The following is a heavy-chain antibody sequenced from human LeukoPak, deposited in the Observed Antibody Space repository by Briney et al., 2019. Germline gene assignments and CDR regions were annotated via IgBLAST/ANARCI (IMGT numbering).Heavy chain of an antibody. D-gene: IGHD5-24*01. CDR2: VYYSGST. J-gene: IGHJ6*02. V-gene: IGHV4-59*01. Sequence: SETLSLTCTVSGGSITSYYWSWIRQPPGEGLEWIGYVYYSGSTNYNLSLKSRVTISVDASKNQFSLKLSSVTAADTAVYYCARDQGRDGYNLRYYYGLDVWGQGTAVTVSS. CDR3: ARDQGRDGYNLRYYYGLDV. CDR1: GGSITSYY.